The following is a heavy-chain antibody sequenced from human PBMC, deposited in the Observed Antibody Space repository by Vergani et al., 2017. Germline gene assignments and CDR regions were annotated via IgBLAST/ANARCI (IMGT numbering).Heavy chain of an antibody. J-gene: IGHJ6*02. CDR1: GFTFSSYW. D-gene: IGHD2-2*02. Sequence: EVQLVESGGGLVQPGGSLRLSCAASGFTFSSYWMHWVRQAPGKGLVWVSRINSDGSSTSYADSVKGRFTISRDNAKNSLYLQMNSLRAEDTALYYCAKDGAYTPRGGMDVWGQGTTVTVSS. CDR2: INSDGSST. V-gene: IGHV3-74*01. CDR3: AKDGAYTPRGGMDV.